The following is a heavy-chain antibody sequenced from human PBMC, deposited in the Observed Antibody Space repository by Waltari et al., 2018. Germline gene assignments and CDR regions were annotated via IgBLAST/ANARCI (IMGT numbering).Heavy chain of an antibody. CDR3: ARRASPERWLQTGFFDY. V-gene: IGHV5-51*01. CDR1: VYSFTLYW. J-gene: IGHJ4*02. Sequence: EVQLVQSGAALKQPGESLSISCTGSVYSFTLYWIGWVPQMPGKGLEWRGIIEPGDSDTRYSPSFQGQVTISADKSISTAYLQWSSLKASDTAMYYCARRASPERWLQTGFFDYWGQGTLVTVSS. D-gene: IGHD5-12*01. CDR2: IEPGDSDT.